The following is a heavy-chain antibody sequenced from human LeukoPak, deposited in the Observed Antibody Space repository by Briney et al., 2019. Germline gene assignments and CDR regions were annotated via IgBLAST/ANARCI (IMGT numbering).Heavy chain of an antibody. CDR2: IYYSGTT. CDR3: ARDQGEGLDI. CDR1: GGSISGYY. V-gene: IGHV4-59*01. Sequence: KPSETLSLTCTVSGGSISGYYWNCIRQPPGKGLEWIGYIYYSGTTSYNPSLKSRVSISVDTSKNQISLKLSSVTAADTAVYYCARDQGEGLDIWGQGTMVTVSS. J-gene: IGHJ3*02. D-gene: IGHD1-26*01.